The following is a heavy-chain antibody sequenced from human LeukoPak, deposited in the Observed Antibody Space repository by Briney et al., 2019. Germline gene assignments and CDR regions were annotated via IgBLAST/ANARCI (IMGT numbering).Heavy chain of an antibody. Sequence: GGSLRLSCAASGFTFSSYAMHWVRQAPGKGLEWVAVISHDGSNKYYADSVKGRFTISRDSSKSTLYLQMNSLRAEDTSVYYCAKGRDVAVTGTKVGSDYWGQGTLVTVSS. CDR1: GFTFSSYA. CDR3: AKGRDVAVTGTKVGSDY. V-gene: IGHV3-30*04. J-gene: IGHJ4*02. D-gene: IGHD6-19*01. CDR2: ISHDGSNK.